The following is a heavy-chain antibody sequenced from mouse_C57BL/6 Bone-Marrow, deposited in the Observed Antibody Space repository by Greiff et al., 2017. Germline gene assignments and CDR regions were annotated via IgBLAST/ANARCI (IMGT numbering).Heavy chain of an antibody. CDR1: GFTIKNSY. V-gene: IGHV14-3*01. Sequence: VQLQQSVAELVRPGASVKLSCTASGFTIKNSYMHWVKQRPEQGLEWIGRLAPANGNPKYDPKFKGKATITADTSSNTDYLQLSSLTSEDDAIYYCARSPLITTVVDGYWGQGTTLTVSS. J-gene: IGHJ2*01. CDR3: ARSPLITTVVDGY. D-gene: IGHD1-1*01. CDR2: LAPANGNP.